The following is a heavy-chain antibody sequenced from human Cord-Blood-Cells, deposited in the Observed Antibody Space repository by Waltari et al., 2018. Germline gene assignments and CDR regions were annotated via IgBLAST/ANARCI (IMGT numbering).Heavy chain of an antibody. Sequence: QVQLQESGPGLVKPSETLSLTCTVPGGSISSYYLSWIRQPPGKGLEWIGYIYYSGSTNYNPSLKSRVTISVDTSKNQFSLKLSSVTAADTAVYYCARGWSIAARGVAFDIWGQGTMVTVSS. V-gene: IGHV4-59*01. CDR3: ARGWSIAARGVAFDI. J-gene: IGHJ3*02. CDR2: IYYSGST. D-gene: IGHD6-6*01. CDR1: GGSISSYY.